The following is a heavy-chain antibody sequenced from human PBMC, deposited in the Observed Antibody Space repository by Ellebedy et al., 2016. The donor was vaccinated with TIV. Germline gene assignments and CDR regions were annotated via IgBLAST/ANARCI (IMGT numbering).Heavy chain of an antibody. D-gene: IGHD2/OR15-2a*01. CDR1: GFTFSSYA. J-gene: IGHJ4*02. V-gene: IGHV3-23*01. CDR3: ARATTSAFDY. Sequence: GESLKISXAASGFTFSSYAMSWVRQAPGKGLEWVSAISGSGGSTYYADSVKGRFTISRDNSKNTLYLQMNSLRAEDTAVYYCARATTSAFDYWGQGTLVTVSS. CDR2: ISGSGGST.